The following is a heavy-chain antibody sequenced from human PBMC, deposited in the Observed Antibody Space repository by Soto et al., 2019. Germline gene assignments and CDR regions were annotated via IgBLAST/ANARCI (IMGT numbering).Heavy chain of an antibody. Sequence: SGPTLVNPTQTLTLTCTFSGFSLSTTGVGLSWIRQPPGKALEGVALIFWHDDKRYSPSLKSRLTITKDTSKNQVVLTMTNMDPVDTATYYCAHRGGAAVGLYYFDYWGQGALVTVSS. J-gene: IGHJ4*02. CDR2: IFWHDDK. V-gene: IGHV2-5*01. CDR3: AHRGGAAVGLYYFDY. CDR1: GFSLSTTGVG. D-gene: IGHD6-13*01.